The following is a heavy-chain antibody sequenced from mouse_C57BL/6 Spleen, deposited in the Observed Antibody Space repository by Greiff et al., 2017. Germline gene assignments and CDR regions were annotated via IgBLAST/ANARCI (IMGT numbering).Heavy chain of an antibody. V-gene: IGHV5-17*01. J-gene: IGHJ1*03. CDR3: ARRPIYYGSSHWYFDV. Sequence: EVKLMESGGGLVKPGGSLKLSCAASGFTFSDYGMHWVRQAPEKGLEWVAYISSGSSTIYYADTVKGRFTISRDNAKNTLFLQMTSLRSEDTAMYYCARRPIYYGSSHWYFDVWGTGTTVTVSS. D-gene: IGHD1-1*01. CDR2: ISSGSSTI. CDR1: GFTFSDYG.